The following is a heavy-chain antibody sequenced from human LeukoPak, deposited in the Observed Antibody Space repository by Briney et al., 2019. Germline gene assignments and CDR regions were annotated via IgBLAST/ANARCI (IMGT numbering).Heavy chain of an antibody. CDR2: INPNSGGT. CDR3: ARDQGGSGNYYYYYMDV. V-gene: IGHV1-2*06. CDR1: GYTFTGYC. D-gene: IGHD3-10*01. Sequence: ASVKVSCKASGYTFTGYCMHWVRQAPGQGLEWMGRINPNSGGTNYALKFQGRVTMTGDTSISTAYMELSRLRSDDTAVYYCARDQGGSGNYYYYYMDVWGKGTTVTVSS. J-gene: IGHJ6*03.